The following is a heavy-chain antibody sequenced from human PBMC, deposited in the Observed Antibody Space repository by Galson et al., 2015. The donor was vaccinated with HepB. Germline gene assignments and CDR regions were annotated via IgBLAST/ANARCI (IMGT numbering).Heavy chain of an antibody. J-gene: IGHJ2*01. CDR3: ARSNPAATYWFFDP. D-gene: IGHD6-25*01. CDR2: IDWDDQK. Sequence: PALVKPTQTLTLTCSFSGFSLNTRGMCVSWIRQSPGKALEWLARIDWDDQKYYSPSLKTRLAISQDTSKKQVVLTMTNMGPVDTATYYCARSNPAATYWFFDPWGRGTLVTVSS. CDR1: GFSLNTRGMC. V-gene: IGHV2-70*11.